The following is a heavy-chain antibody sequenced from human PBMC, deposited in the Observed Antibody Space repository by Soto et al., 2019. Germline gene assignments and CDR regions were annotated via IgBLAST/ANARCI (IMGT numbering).Heavy chain of an antibody. CDR2: IIPIFGTA. CDR1: GGTFSSYA. V-gene: IGHV1-69*06. CDR3: ARGKYYYDSSGFDY. J-gene: IGHJ4*02. D-gene: IGHD3-22*01. Sequence: ASVKVSCKASGGTFSSYAISWVRQAPGQGLEWMGGIIPIFGTANYAQKFQGRVTITADKSTSTAYMELSSLRSEDTAVYYCARGKYYYDSSGFDYWGQGTLVTVSS.